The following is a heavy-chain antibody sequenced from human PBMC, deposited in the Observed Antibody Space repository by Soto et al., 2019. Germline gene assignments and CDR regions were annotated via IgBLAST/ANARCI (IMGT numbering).Heavy chain of an antibody. V-gene: IGHV1-46*01. Sequence: ASVKVSCKASGYTFTSYYMHWVRQAPGQGLEWMGIINPSGGSTSYAQKFQGRVTMTRDTSTSTVYMELSSLRSEDTAVHYCARAVVVAATPSLYCFDYWGEGTLVTVSS. CDR1: GYTFTSYY. CDR2: INPSGGST. J-gene: IGHJ4*02. D-gene: IGHD2-15*01. CDR3: ARAVVVAATPSLYCFDY.